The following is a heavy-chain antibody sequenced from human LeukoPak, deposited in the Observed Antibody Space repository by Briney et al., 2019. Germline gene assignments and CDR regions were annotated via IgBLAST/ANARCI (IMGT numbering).Heavy chain of an antibody. D-gene: IGHD3-22*01. J-gene: IGHJ3*02. CDR3: ARGPYYYDSSGSNLNAFDI. CDR2: IIPIFGTA. V-gene: IGHV1-69*13. Sequence: ASVKVSRKASGGTFSSYAISWVRQAPGQGLEWMGGIIPIFGTANYAQKFQGRVTITADQSTSTAYMELSSLRSEDTAVYYCARGPYYYDSSGSNLNAFDIWGQGTMVTVSS. CDR1: GGTFSSYA.